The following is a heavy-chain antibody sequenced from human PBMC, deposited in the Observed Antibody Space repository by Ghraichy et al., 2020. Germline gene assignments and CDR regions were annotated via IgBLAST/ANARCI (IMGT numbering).Heavy chain of an antibody. CDR1: GGSISSYY. CDR2: INYSGST. J-gene: IGHJ4*02. Sequence: SETLSLTCTVYGGSISSYYWSWIRQPPGKGLEWIGYINYSGSTNYNPSLKSRVTISVDTSKNQFSLKLSSVTAADTAVYYCARKKDYDDFLDYWGQGTLVTVSS. D-gene: IGHD4-17*01. V-gene: IGHV4-59*01. CDR3: ARKKDYDDFLDY.